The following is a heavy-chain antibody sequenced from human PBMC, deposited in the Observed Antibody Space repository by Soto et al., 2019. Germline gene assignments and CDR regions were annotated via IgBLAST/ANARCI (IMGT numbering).Heavy chain of an antibody. D-gene: IGHD1-7*01. CDR3: ATQGFGTLHGLVDV. CDR2: ISYSGHT. J-gene: IGHJ6*02. V-gene: IGHV4-59*08. Sequence: QVRLQESGPGLVKPSETLSLTCTVSGGSITSITNHYCSWIRQPPGQGLEWIGYISYSGHTSYNPSLKSRVILSVDTSKNQVSLNLASVTAADTAVYYCATQGFGTLHGLVDVWGQGTTVTVSS. CDR1: GGSITSITNHY.